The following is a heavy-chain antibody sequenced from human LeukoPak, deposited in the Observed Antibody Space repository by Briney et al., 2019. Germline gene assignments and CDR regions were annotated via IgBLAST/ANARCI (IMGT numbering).Heavy chain of an antibody. D-gene: IGHD5-18*01. CDR3: ARDRYSYGYALDC. CDR1: GFTVSNNY. Sequence: GGSLRLSCTASGFTVSNNYMSWVRQAPGKGLEWVSVIYSGGSTYHADSVKGRFIISRDNSKNTLNLQMNSLRVGDSAVYYCARDRYSYGYALDCWGQGTLVTVSS. V-gene: IGHV3-66*02. J-gene: IGHJ4*02. CDR2: IYSGGST.